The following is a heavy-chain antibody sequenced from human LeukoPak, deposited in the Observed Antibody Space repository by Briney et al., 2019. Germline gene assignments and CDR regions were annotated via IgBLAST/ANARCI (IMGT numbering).Heavy chain of an antibody. Sequence: GASVTVSFKASGGAFSSYAISWVRQAPGQGLEWMGGIIPIFGTANYAQKFQGRVTITADKSTSTAYMELSSLRSEDTAVYYCARNYDSSGYLGYWGQGTLVTVSS. D-gene: IGHD3-22*01. V-gene: IGHV1-69*06. CDR1: GGAFSSYA. J-gene: IGHJ4*02. CDR2: IIPIFGTA. CDR3: ARNYDSSGYLGY.